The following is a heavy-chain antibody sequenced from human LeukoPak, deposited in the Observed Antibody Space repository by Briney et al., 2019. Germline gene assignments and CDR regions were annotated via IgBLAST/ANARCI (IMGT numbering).Heavy chain of an antibody. CDR1: GFTFGDYA. CDR2: IRSKAYGGTT. J-gene: IGHJ4*02. V-gene: IGHV3-49*03. D-gene: IGHD3-3*01. CDR3: TRTVPYDFWSGYSSFDY. Sequence: GGSLRLSCTASGFTFGDYAMSWFRQAQGKGLEWVGYIRSKAYGGTTEYAASVKGRFTISRDDSKSIAYLQMNSLKTEDTAVYYCTRTVPYDFWSGYSSFDYWGQGTLVTVSS.